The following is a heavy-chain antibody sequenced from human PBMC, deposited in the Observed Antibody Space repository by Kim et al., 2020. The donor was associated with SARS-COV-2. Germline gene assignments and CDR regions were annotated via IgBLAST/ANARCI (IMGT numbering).Heavy chain of an antibody. D-gene: IGHD2-21*02. CDR2: IYYSGST. CDR3: ARGGRLRQSPLSIDY. Sequence: SETLSLTCTVSGGSISSYYWSWIRQPPGKGLEWIGYIYYSGSTNYNPSLKSRVTISVDTSKNQFSLKLSSVTAADTAVYYCARGGRLRQSPLSIDYWGQGTLVTVSS. V-gene: IGHV4-59*01. CDR1: GGSISSYY. J-gene: IGHJ4*02.